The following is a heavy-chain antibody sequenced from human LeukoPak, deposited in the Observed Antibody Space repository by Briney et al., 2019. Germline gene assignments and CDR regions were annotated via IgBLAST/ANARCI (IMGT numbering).Heavy chain of an antibody. D-gene: IGHD6-13*01. J-gene: IGHJ4*02. CDR3: ARAGGSWYFDY. Sequence: GASVKVSCKASGYTFTSYYMHWVRQAPGQGLEWMGIINPSGGSTSYAQKFQGRVTMTRDNAKNTLYLQMNSLRAEDTAVYYCARAGGSWYFDYWGQGTLVTVSS. CDR2: INPSGGST. V-gene: IGHV1-46*01. CDR1: GYTFTSYY.